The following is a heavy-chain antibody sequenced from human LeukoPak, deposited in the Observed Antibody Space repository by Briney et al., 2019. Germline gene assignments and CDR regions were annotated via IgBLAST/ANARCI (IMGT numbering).Heavy chain of an antibody. CDR2: INHSGST. D-gene: IGHD4-23*01. CDR3: AREWDDYGGNSGDSY. Sequence: PSETLSLTCAVYGGSFSGYYWSWIRQPPGKGLEWIGEINHSGSTNYNPSLKSRVTISVDTSKNQFSLKLSSVTAADTAVYYCAREWDDYGGNSGDSYWGQGTLVTVSS. CDR1: GGSFSGYY. V-gene: IGHV4-34*01. J-gene: IGHJ4*02.